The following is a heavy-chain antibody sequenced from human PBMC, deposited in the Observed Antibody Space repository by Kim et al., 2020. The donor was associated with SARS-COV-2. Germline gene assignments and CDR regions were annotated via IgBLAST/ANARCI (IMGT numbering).Heavy chain of an antibody. CDR3: ARARTAGYCSSTSCFLFDY. D-gene: IGHD2-2*01. CDR2: IWYDGSNK. Sequence: GGSLRLSCAASGFTFSSYGMHWVRQAPGKGLEWVAVIWYDGSNKYYADSVKGRFTISRDNSKNTLYLQMNSLRAEDTAVYYCARARTAGYCSSTSCFLFDYWGQGTLVTVSS. CDR1: GFTFSSYG. V-gene: IGHV3-33*01. J-gene: IGHJ4*02.